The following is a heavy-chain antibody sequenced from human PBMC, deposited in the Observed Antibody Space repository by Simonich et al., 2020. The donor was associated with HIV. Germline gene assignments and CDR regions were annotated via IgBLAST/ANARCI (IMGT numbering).Heavy chain of an antibody. V-gene: IGHV3-30*07. D-gene: IGHD3-16*01. Sequence: QVQLVESGGGVVQPGRSLRLSCAASGFTFSSYAMHWVRQAPGKGLEWVAVISYDVSNKYYEDSVKGRFTISRDNSKNTLYLQMNSLRAEDTAVYYCASGGSISSVWADDYWGQGTLVTVSS. CDR2: ISYDVSNK. J-gene: IGHJ4*02. CDR3: ASGGSISSVWADDY. CDR1: GFTFSSYA.